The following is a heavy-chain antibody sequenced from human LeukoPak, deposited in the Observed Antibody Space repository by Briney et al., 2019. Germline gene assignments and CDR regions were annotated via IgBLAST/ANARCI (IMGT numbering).Heavy chain of an antibody. CDR2: IKQDGSEQ. V-gene: IGHV3-7*01. J-gene: IGHJ5*02. CDR3: ARGFEASPNWFDP. CDR1: GFTFSSYL. Sequence: GGSLRLSCAASGFTFSSYLMNWVRQAPGKGLEWVANIKQDGSEQYYVDSVKGRFTISRDNAKNSLYLQMNSLRVDDTAVYYCARGFEASPNWFDPWGQGTLVTVSS.